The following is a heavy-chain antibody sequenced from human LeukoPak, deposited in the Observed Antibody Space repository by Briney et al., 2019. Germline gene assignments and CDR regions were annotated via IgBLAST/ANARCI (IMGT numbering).Heavy chain of an antibody. CDR1: GGSISSSSYY. Sequence: SSETLSLTCVVSGGSISSSSYYWGWIRQPPGKGLEWIGSMYYSGSTYYNPSLKSRVTISVDTSKNQFSLKLSSVTAADTAVYYCARNKYSSSWYSYYYMDVWGKGTTVTVSS. V-gene: IGHV4-39*01. D-gene: IGHD6-13*01. J-gene: IGHJ6*03. CDR3: ARNKYSSSWYSYYYMDV. CDR2: MYYSGST.